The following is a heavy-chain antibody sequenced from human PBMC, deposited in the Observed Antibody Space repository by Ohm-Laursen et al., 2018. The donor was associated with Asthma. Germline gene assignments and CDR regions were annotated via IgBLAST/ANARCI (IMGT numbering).Heavy chain of an antibody. Sequence: GASVKVSCKASGGTFSSYAISWVRQAPGQGLEWMGGVIPIFGTANYAQKFQGRVTITADESTSTAYMELSSLRSEDTAVYYCARDRNIVVVPAAIYYYYGMDVWGQGTTVTVSS. D-gene: IGHD2-2*01. CDR1: GGTFSSYA. J-gene: IGHJ6*02. V-gene: IGHV1-69*13. CDR2: VIPIFGTA. CDR3: ARDRNIVVVPAAIYYYYGMDV.